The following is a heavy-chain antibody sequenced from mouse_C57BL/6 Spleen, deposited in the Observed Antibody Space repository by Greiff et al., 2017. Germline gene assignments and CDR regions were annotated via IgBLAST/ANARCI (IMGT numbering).Heavy chain of an antibody. J-gene: IGHJ4*01. Sequence: VKLVESGAELAKPGASVKLSCKASGYTFTSYWMHWVKQRPGQGLEWIGYINPSSGYTKYNQKFKDKATLTADKSSSTAYMQLSSLTYEDSAVYYCARGDYDYDEGGYAMDYWGQGTSVTVSS. CDR2: INPSSGYT. CDR3: ARGDYDYDEGGYAMDY. CDR1: GYTFTSYW. V-gene: IGHV1-7*01. D-gene: IGHD2-4*01.